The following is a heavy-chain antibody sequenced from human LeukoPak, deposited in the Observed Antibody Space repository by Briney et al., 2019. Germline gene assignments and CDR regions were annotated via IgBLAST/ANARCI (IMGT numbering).Heavy chain of an antibody. J-gene: IGHJ6*03. CDR1: GYTFTSYG. CDR3: ARKAGTLFHYYYMDV. V-gene: IGHV1-18*01. CDR2: ISAYNGNT. D-gene: IGHD6-19*01. Sequence: GASVKVSCKASGYTFTSYGISWVRQAPGQGLEWMGWISAYNGNTNYAQKLQGRVTMTTDTSTSTAYMELRSLRSDDTAVYYCARKAGTLFHYYYMDVWGKGTTVTVSS.